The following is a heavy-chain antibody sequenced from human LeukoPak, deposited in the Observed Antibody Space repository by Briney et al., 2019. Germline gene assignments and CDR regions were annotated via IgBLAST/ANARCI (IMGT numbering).Heavy chain of an antibody. D-gene: IGHD3-16*02. V-gene: IGHV1-69*04. CDR1: GGTFSSYA. Sequence: SVKVSCKASGGTFSSYAISWVRQAPGQGLEWMGRITPILGIANYAQKFQGRVTITADKSTSTAYMELSSLRSEDTAVYYCARGMITFGGVIVIGDQNWFDPWGQGTLVTVSS. CDR2: ITPILGIA. CDR3: ARGMITFGGVIVIGDQNWFDP. J-gene: IGHJ5*02.